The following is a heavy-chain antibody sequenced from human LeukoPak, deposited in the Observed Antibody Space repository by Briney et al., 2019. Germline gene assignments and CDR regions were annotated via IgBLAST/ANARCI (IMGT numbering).Heavy chain of an antibody. CDR2: INPSGGST. V-gene: IGHV1-46*01. CDR1: GYTFTNYY. J-gene: IGHJ4*02. Sequence: GASVKVSCKASGYTFTNYYIHWVRQAPGQGLEWMGLINPSGGSTNYAQKFQGRVTMTRDTSTSTVYMELSSLRAEDTAVYYCAKSSYYYGSGSYLLDYWGQGTLVTVSS. D-gene: IGHD3-10*01. CDR3: AKSSYYYGSGSYLLDY.